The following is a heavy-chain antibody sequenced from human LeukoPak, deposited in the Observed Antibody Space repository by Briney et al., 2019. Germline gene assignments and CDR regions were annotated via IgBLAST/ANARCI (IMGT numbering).Heavy chain of an antibody. CDR1: GFTFDDYG. V-gene: IGHV3-20*04. J-gene: IGHJ3*02. D-gene: IGHD2-21*01. CDR3: ARDRHPSYCGGDCYSAFDI. CDR2: INWNGGGT. Sequence: GGSLRLSCTASGFTFDDYGMSWVRQAPGKGLEWVSGINWNGGGTGYADSVKGRFTISRDNAKNSLYLQMNSLRAEDTALYYCARDRHPSYCGGDCYSAFDIWGQGTMVTVSS.